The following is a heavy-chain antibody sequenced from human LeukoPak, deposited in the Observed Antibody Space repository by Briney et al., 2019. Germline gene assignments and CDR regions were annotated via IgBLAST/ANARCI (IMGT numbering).Heavy chain of an antibody. Sequence: ASVKVSCKASGYTFTSYDINWVRQATGQGLEWMGWMNPNSGNTGYAQKFQGRVTMTRNTSISTAYMELSSLRSEDTAVYYCARGATKVLLWFGMKDSDYFDYWGQGTPVTVSS. CDR3: ARGATKVLLWFGMKDSDYFDY. D-gene: IGHD3-10*01. CDR1: GYTFTSYD. J-gene: IGHJ4*02. V-gene: IGHV1-8*01. CDR2: MNPNSGNT.